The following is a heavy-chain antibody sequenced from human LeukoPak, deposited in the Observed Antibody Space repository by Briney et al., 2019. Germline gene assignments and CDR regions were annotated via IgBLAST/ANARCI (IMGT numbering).Heavy chain of an antibody. Sequence: GGSLRLSCAASGFTVSSNYMSWVRQAPGKGLEWVSVIYSGGNTYYAESVKGRFTISRDNSKNTLYLQMNSLRAEDTAVYYCARDRSVGYYGSGPLDYWGQGTLVTVSS. V-gene: IGHV3-53*01. CDR3: ARDRSVGYYGSGPLDY. CDR2: IYSGGNT. J-gene: IGHJ4*02. D-gene: IGHD3-10*01. CDR1: GFTVSSNY.